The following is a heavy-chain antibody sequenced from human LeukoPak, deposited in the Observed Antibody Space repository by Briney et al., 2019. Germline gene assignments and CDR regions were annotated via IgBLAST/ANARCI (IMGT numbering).Heavy chain of an antibody. CDR1: GFTFSSYA. V-gene: IGHV3-21*01. CDR3: ARDRGYSGFPNWFDP. Sequence: GGSLRLSCAASGFTFSSYAMSWVRQAPGKGLEWVSSISSSSSYIYYADSVKGRFTISRDNAKNSLYLQMNSLIAEDTAVYYCARDRGYSGFPNWFDPWGKGTLVTVSS. J-gene: IGHJ5*02. CDR2: ISSSSSYI. D-gene: IGHD5-12*01.